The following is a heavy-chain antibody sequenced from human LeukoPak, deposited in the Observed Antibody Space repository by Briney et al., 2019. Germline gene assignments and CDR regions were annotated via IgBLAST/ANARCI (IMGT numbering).Heavy chain of an antibody. CDR2: IWYDGSNK. CDR3: AKDASILTGHSYGFDY. CDR1: GFTFSSYA. D-gene: IGHD3-9*01. Sequence: PGGSLRLSCAASGFTFSSYAMSWVRQAPGKGLEWVAVIWYDGSNKYYADSVKGRFTISRDNSKNTLYLQMNSLRAEDTAVYYCAKDASILTGHSYGFDYWGQGALVTVSS. V-gene: IGHV3-33*06. J-gene: IGHJ4*02.